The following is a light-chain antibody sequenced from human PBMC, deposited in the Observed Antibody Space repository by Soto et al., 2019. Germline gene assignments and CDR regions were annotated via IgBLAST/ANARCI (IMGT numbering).Light chain of an antibody. Sequence: IVMTQSPDSLAESLGESATINCRSSQSVLYGPNNKNYLAWYQQKPGQPPTLLIYWASTRESGVPDRFSGRASRTDIRLAISSLQAEGGAVYYCFQYFDPPRTFGQGNNVEIK. J-gene: IGKJ1*01. V-gene: IGKV4-1*01. CDR3: FQYFDPPRT. CDR2: WAS. CDR1: QSVLYGPNNKNY.